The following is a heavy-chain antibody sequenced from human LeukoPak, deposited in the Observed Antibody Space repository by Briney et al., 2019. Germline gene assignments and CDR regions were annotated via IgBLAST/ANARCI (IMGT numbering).Heavy chain of an antibody. J-gene: IGHJ4*02. D-gene: IGHD3-3*01. V-gene: IGHV3-7*01. CDR3: ARDPTIFGVVAAYYFDY. Sequence: GGSLRLSCAASGFTFSDYWMNWVRQAPGKGLEWVANIKQDGSEKHYVDSVKGRFTISRDNTKNSLYLQMNSLRAEDTAVYYCARDPTIFGVVAAYYFDYWGQGTLVTVSS. CDR1: GFTFSDYW. CDR2: IKQDGSEK.